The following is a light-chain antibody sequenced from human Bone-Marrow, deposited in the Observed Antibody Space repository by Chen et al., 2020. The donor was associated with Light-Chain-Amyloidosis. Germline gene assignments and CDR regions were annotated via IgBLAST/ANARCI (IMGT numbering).Light chain of an antibody. CDR2: DDS. J-gene: IGLJ3*02. V-gene: IGLV3-21*02. CDR3: RVWDGGSGRPL. CDR1: NIGSTS. Sequence: SYVLTQPSSVSVAPGQTATIACGGNNIGSTSVHWYQQTPGQAPLLVVYDDSDRPSGIPERWSGSKFGSPAPLTISRGEAGDEADYYGRVWDGGSGRPLFGGGTKLPVL.